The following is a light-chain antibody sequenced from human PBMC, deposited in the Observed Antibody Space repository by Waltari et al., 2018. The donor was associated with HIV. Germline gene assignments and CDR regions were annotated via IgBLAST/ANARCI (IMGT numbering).Light chain of an antibody. CDR3: QRYDSSPRFT. CDR1: QGIGRW. CDR2: KAS. J-gene: IGKJ2*01. V-gene: IGKV1-5*03. Sequence: DIQMTQSPSTLSASVGDRVTITCRACQGIGRWLAWYQQKPGRAPKLLIYKASSLERGVPSRFSGSGSGTEFTLSISSLQPEDFAVYYCQRYDSSPRFTFGQGTNLEI.